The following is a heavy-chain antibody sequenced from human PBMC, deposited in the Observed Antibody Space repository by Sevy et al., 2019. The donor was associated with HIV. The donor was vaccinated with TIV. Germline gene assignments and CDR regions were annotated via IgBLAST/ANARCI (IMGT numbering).Heavy chain of an antibody. J-gene: IGHJ6*02. CDR2: TSYDGHNN. CDR3: AKDLLQLTIKELAQDYYYGMDV. Sequence: GGSLRLSCAASGFTFSNYGMHWVRQAPGKGLEWVAITSYDGHNNYYEDSVKGRFTISRDNSKNTLYLQMNNLRAEDTAVYYCAKDLLQLTIKELAQDYYYGMDVWGQGTTVTVSS. D-gene: IGHD4-4*01. CDR1: GFTFSNYG. V-gene: IGHV3-30*18.